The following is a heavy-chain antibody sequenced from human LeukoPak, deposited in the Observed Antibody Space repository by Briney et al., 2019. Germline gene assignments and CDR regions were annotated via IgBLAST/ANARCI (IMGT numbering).Heavy chain of an antibody. CDR3: ARGPFDSSGREVYYFDS. V-gene: IGHV1-18*01. CDR2: ISTYNGNT. J-gene: IGHJ4*02. Sequence: ASVKVSCTASGYTFTNYAISWVRQAPGQGLEWMGWISTYNGNTNYAQTLQGRVTMTTDTSTSTAYLELRSLRSDDTAVYYCARGPFDSSGREVYYFDSWGQGTLVTVSS. CDR1: GYTFTNYA. D-gene: IGHD3-22*01.